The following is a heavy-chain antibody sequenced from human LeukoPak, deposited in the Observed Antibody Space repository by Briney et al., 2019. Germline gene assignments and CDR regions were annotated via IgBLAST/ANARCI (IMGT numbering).Heavy chain of an antibody. CDR3: ARVVPSADAVFAL. J-gene: IGHJ3*01. Sequence: GGSLRLSCAASGFRFSDYWMHWVRQAPGKGLVWVSRISSDESITTHADSVKGRFTISRDNAKNTLYLQMNSLKADDTAVYYCARVVPSADAVFALWGQGTMVTVSS. CDR2: ISSDESIT. V-gene: IGHV3-74*03. CDR1: GFRFSDYW. D-gene: IGHD1-26*01.